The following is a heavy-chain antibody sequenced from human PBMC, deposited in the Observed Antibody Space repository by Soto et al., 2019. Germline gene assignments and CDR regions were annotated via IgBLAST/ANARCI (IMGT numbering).Heavy chain of an antibody. J-gene: IGHJ4*02. V-gene: IGHV1-18*01. CDR2: ISAYNGNT. CDR1: GYTFTSYG. CDR3: ASHDSSGYYLNFDY. Sequence: ASVKGSCKASGYTFTSYGISWVRQSPGQGLEWMGWISAYNGNTNYAQKLQGRVTMTTDTSTSTAYMELRSLRSDGTAVYYCASHDSSGYYLNFDYWGQGTLVTVSS. D-gene: IGHD3-22*01.